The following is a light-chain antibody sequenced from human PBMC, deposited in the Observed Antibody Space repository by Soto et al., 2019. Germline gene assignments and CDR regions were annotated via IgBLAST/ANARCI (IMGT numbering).Light chain of an antibody. CDR3: QQCHSVPWT. CDR1: QSISNY. Sequence: DIQLTQSPSFLSASVGDRVTITCRASQSISNYVNWYQQKVGKSPKLLISAATTLQGGVSARFSGSGAGTDFTLTISALELEDLATYYCQQCHSVPWTFGQGTTVDIK. CDR2: AAT. J-gene: IGKJ1*01. V-gene: IGKV1-39*01.